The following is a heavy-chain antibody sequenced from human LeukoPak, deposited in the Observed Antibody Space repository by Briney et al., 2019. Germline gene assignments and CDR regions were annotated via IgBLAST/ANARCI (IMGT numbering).Heavy chain of an antibody. CDR3: ARGPYGDYGTHYYYGMDV. Sequence: NPSETLSLTCAVYGGSFRGYYWSWIRQPPGKGLEWIGEINHVGSTIYNLSLKSRVTISVDTSKNQFSLNLSSVTAADTAVYYCARGPYGDYGTHYYYGMDVWGQGTTVTVSS. D-gene: IGHD4-17*01. CDR1: GGSFRGYY. CDR2: INHVGST. J-gene: IGHJ6*02. V-gene: IGHV4-34*01.